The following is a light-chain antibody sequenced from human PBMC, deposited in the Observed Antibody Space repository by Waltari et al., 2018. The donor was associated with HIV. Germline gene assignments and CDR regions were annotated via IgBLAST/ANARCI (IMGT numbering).Light chain of an antibody. Sequence: QSVLTQPPSVSGAPGQRVTISCTGSSSNIGAGYDVHWYQQVPGTAPKLLIYGNNNRPSGVPDRFSASKSGASPSLAITGLQAEDEADYYCQSYDSSLTGSVFGRGTKLTVL. CDR3: QSYDSSLTGSV. CDR1: SSNIGAGYD. J-gene: IGLJ2*01. V-gene: IGLV1-40*01. CDR2: GNN.